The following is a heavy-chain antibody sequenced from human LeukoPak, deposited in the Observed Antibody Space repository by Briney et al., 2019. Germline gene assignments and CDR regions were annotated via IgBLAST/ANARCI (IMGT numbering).Heavy chain of an antibody. D-gene: IGHD1-1*01. CDR1: GCSFSSYA. CDR3: ARASWVSNADAVW. J-gene: IGHJ4*02. V-gene: IGHV3-23*01. Sequence: GGSLRLSRVASGCSFSSYAISWLGQTPAREVEGVSSLKGSGEKYYPDSVKGRFTLSRDYSRKPVYLQLNNLRVDDTGVYYCARASWVSNADAVWWGQGTVVTVSS. CDR2: LKGSGEK.